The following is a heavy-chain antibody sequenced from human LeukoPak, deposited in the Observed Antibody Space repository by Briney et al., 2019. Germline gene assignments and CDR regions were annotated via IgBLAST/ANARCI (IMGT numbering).Heavy chain of an antibody. D-gene: IGHD2-2*01. CDR1: GGSISSYY. CDR2: IYTSGST. Sequence: SETLPLTCTVSGGSISSYYWSWIRQPAGKGLEWIGRIYTSGSTNYNPSLKSRVTMSVDTSKNQFSLKLSSVTAADTAVYYCAREGLYCSSSSCYRAEFDPWGQGTLVTVSS. V-gene: IGHV4-4*07. J-gene: IGHJ5*02. CDR3: AREGLYCSSSSCYRAEFDP.